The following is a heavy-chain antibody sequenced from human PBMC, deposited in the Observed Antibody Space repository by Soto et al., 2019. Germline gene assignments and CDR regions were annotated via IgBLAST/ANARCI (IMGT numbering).Heavy chain of an antibody. CDR3: ARGPAGMATIRGNFDY. CDR2: IYYSGST. J-gene: IGHJ4*02. CDR1: GGSISSYY. Sequence: PSETLSLTCTVSGGSISSYYWRWIRQPPGKGLEWIGYIYYSGSTNYNPSLKSRVTISVDTSKNQFSLKLSSVTAADTAVYYCARGPAGMATIRGNFDYWGQGTLVTVSS. D-gene: IGHD5-12*01. V-gene: IGHV4-59*01.